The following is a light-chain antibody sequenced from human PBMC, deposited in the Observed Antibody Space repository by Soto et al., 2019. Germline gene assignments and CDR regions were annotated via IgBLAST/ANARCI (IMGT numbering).Light chain of an antibody. Sequence: EIVMTQSPATLSVSPGERATLSCRASQSVTSNLAWYQQKPGQAPRLLIYGASTRATGIPARFSGSGSGTELTLTISSLQSEDFAVYYCQQGETFGQGTKVEIK. CDR3: QQGET. CDR1: QSVTSN. V-gene: IGKV3-15*01. CDR2: GAS. J-gene: IGKJ1*01.